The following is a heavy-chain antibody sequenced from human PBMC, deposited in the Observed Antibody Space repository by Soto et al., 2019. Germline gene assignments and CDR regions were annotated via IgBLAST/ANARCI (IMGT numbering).Heavy chain of an antibody. CDR2: IYSGGST. J-gene: IGHJ6*02. Sequence: GGSLRLSCAASGFTISSSYMSWVRQAPGKGPAWVSVIYSGGSTYYADSVKGRFTISRDNSKNTLFLQMNSLRVEDTAVYYCARGYSYDYYAMGVWGQGTTVTVSS. V-gene: IGHV3-53*01. CDR1: GFTISSSY. CDR3: ARGYSYDYYAMGV. D-gene: IGHD5-18*01.